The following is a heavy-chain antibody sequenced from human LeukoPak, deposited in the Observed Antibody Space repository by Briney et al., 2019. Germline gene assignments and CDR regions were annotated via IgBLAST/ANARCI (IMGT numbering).Heavy chain of an antibody. D-gene: IGHD3-10*01. Sequence: GASVKVSCKASGYTFTGYYMHWVRQAPGQGLEWMGWINPNSGGTNYAQKFQGRVTMTRDTSISTACMELSRLRSDDTAVYYCARLLWFGELNPDFDYWGQGTLVTVSS. CDR3: ARLLWFGELNPDFDY. V-gene: IGHV1-2*02. J-gene: IGHJ4*02. CDR1: GYTFTGYY. CDR2: INPNSGGT.